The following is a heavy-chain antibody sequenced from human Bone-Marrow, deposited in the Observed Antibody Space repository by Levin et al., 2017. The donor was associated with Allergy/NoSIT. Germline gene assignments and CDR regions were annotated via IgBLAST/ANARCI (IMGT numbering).Heavy chain of an antibody. CDR3: ASLSVAGTGGLFDY. J-gene: IGHJ4*02. CDR2: IYYSGST. V-gene: IGHV4-59*01. D-gene: IGHD6-19*01. Sequence: SQTLSLTCTVSGGSISSYYWSWIRQPPGKGLEWIGYIYYSGSTNYNPSLKSRVTISVDTSKNQFSLKLSSVTAADTAVYYCASLSVAGTGGLFDYWGQGTLVTVSS. CDR1: GGSISSYY.